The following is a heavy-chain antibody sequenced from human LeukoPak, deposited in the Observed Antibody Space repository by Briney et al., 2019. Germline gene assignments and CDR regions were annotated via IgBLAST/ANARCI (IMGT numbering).Heavy chain of an antibody. CDR1: GFTFSSYA. CDR2: ISYDGSNK. V-gene: IGHV3-30-3*01. Sequence: GRSLRLSCAASGFTFSSYAMHWVRQAPGKGLEWVAVISYDGSNKYYADSVKGRFTISRDNSKNTLYLQMNSLRAEDTAVYYCARDGDDYSNYGYGMDVWGHGTTVTVSS. CDR3: ARDGDDYSNYGYGMDV. J-gene: IGHJ6*02. D-gene: IGHD4-11*01.